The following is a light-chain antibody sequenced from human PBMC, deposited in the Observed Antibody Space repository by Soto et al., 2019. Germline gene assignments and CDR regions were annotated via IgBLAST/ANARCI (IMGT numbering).Light chain of an antibody. CDR3: QQYGSSGT. CDR1: QSVSTK. J-gene: IGKJ1*01. Sequence: EILMTQSPATLSVSPGETATLSCRASQSVSTKLAWYQQKPGQAPRLLIYGASTRATGIPARFSGSGSGTDFTLTISRLEPEDFAVYYCQQYGSSGTFGQGTKVDI. CDR2: GAS. V-gene: IGKV3-15*01.